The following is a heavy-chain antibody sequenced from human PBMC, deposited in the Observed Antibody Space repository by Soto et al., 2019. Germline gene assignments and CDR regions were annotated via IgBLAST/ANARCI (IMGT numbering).Heavy chain of an antibody. Sequence: AASVKVSCKASGYTFASFGFSCVRQAPGQVLEWLGWISAYNGNTHYAQKVRDRVTLTTDTSTNTAYMELRSLTSDDTAVYYCARDQESITDRILQYWGQGTRVTVSS. CDR1: GYTFASFG. J-gene: IGHJ4*02. D-gene: IGHD3-10*01. CDR3: ARDQESITDRILQY. V-gene: IGHV1-18*01. CDR2: ISAYNGNT.